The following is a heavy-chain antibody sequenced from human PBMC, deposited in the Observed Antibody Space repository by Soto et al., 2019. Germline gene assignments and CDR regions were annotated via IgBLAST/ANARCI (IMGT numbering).Heavy chain of an antibody. CDR1: GYSFTSYW. CDR3: AGRIAADLGVDV. D-gene: IGHD6-25*01. Sequence: GESLKISCXGSGYSFTSYWISWVRQMPGKGLEWMGRIDPSDSYTNYSPSFQGHVTISADKSISTAYLQWSSLKASDTAMYYCAGRIAADLGVDVWGQGTTVTVSS. CDR2: IDPSDSYT. J-gene: IGHJ6*02. V-gene: IGHV5-10-1*01.